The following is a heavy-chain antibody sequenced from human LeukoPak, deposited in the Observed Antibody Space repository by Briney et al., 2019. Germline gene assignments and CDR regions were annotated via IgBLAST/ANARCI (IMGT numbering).Heavy chain of an antibody. D-gene: IGHD2-15*01. CDR1: GFTFSNAW. CDR3: AKDFKAVVAPALFDY. J-gene: IGHJ4*02. Sequence: GGSLRLSCAASGFTFSNAWMSWVRQAPGKGLEWVSAISGSGGSTYYADSVKGRFTISRDNSKNTLYLQMNSLRAEDTAVYYCAKDFKAVVAPALFDYWGQGTLVTVSS. V-gene: IGHV3-23*01. CDR2: ISGSGGST.